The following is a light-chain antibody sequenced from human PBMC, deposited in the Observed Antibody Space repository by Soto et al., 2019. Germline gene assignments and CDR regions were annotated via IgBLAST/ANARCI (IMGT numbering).Light chain of an antibody. J-gene: IGKJ2*01. Sequence: ELVLTQSPGTLSLSPGERATLSCRASQSVSSSYLAWYQQKPGQAPRLLIYGASNSATGIPDRFSGSGSGTDFTLTIIRLEPEDFAVYFCKQYGRSPPFTFGQGTKVEIK. V-gene: IGKV3-20*01. CDR1: QSVSSSY. CDR2: GAS. CDR3: KQYGRSPPFT.